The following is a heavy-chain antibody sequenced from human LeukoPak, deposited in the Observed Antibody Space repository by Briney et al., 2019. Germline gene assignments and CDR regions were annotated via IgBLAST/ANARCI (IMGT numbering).Heavy chain of an antibody. D-gene: IGHD3-9*01. CDR2: ISYDGSNK. CDR1: GFTFSSYG. CDR3: AKDGRVRLGTNPFDY. Sequence: PGRSLRLSRAASGFTFSSYGMHWVRQAPGKGLEWVAVISYDGSNKYYADSVKGRFTISRDNSKNTLYLQMNSLRAEDTAVYYCAKDGRVRLGTNPFDYWGQGTMVTVSS. V-gene: IGHV3-30*18. J-gene: IGHJ3*01.